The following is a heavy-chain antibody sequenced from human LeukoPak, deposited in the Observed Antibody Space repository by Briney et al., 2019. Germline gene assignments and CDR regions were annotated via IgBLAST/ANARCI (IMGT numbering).Heavy chain of an antibody. J-gene: IGHJ4*02. CDR2: LSSGGAVT. Sequence: GGSLRLSCAASGFTFSSYPMSWVRQAPGEGLEWVSGLSSGGAVTIYADSVRGRFTISRDNSKNTLYLQMNSLRDEDTGVYYCVTRGTTRNFDYWGQGTLVTVSA. V-gene: IGHV3-23*01. CDR1: GFTFSSYP. CDR3: VTRGTTRNFDY. D-gene: IGHD1/OR15-1a*01.